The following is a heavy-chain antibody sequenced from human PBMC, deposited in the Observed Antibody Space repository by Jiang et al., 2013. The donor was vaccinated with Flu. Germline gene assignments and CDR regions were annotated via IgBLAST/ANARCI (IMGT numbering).Heavy chain of an antibody. V-gene: IGHV4-59*13. CDR3: ARVGDYVDY. CDR2: IFYTGST. D-gene: IGHD4-17*01. Sequence: GPGLVKPSETLSLTCTVSGGSISNYYWSWIRQPPGQGLEWLGYIFYTGSTNYNPSLRSRVTISVDTSKNQFSLKLTSVTAADTAVYYCARVGDYVDYWGQGNPGHRLL. J-gene: IGHJ4*02. CDR1: GGSISNYY.